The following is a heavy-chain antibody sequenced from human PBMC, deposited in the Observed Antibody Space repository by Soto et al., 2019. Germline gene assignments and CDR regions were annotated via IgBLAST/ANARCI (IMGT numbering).Heavy chain of an antibody. Sequence: PSETPFLPFTLSGGPINNYYWSWIRQPPGKGLERIGYIYYRGATYYNPSLKGRVTISVDTSKNQFSLKLSSVTAADTAVYYCARGGLGYCSGGSCYSAELSRYYYGMDVWGQGTTVTVSS. CDR2: IYYRGAT. V-gene: IGHV4-59*12. J-gene: IGHJ6*02. CDR3: ARGGLGYCSGGSCYSAELSRYYYGMDV. D-gene: IGHD2-15*01. CDR1: GGPINNYY.